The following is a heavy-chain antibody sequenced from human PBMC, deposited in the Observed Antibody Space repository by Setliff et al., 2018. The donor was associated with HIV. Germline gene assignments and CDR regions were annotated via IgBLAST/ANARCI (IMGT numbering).Heavy chain of an antibody. CDR1: RFDFNNYW. CDR2: VSGINDNK. CDR3: VRGVFDY. J-gene: IGHJ4*02. Sequence: GESLKISCAASRFDFNNYWMNWVRQAPGKGLEWVSLVSGINDNKYYGDSVKGRFTISRDNSKNTLSLQMDILRAEDTAIYYCVRGVFDYWGQGVLVTVSS. V-gene: IGHV3-23*01.